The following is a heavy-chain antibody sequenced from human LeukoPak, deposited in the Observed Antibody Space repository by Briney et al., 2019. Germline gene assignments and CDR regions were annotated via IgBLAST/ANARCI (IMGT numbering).Heavy chain of an antibody. J-gene: IGHJ4*02. CDR2: IYYSGST. D-gene: IGHD6-19*01. V-gene: IGHV4-59*12. Sequence: SETLSLTCTVSGGSISSYYWSWIRQPPGKGLEWIGSIYYSGSTYYNPSLKSRVTISLDTSKNQFSLRLTSVTAADTAMYYCARDPGSRGWYGYFDYWGQGTLATVSS. CDR3: ARDPGSRGWYGYFDY. CDR1: GGSISSYY.